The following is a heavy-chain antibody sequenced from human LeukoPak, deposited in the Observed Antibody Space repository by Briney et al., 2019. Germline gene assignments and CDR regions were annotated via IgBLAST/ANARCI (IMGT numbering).Heavy chain of an antibody. CDR1: GGSVSSGSYY. CDR3: ARAYYGSGSYSDY. J-gene: IGHJ4*02. V-gene: IGHV4-61*01. D-gene: IGHD3-10*01. Sequence: SETLSLTCTVSGGSVSSGSYYWSWIREPPGKGLEWIGYIYYSGSTNYNPSLKSRVTISVDTSKNQFSLKLSSVTAADTAVYYCARAYYGSGSYSDYWGQGTLVTVSS. CDR2: IYYSGST.